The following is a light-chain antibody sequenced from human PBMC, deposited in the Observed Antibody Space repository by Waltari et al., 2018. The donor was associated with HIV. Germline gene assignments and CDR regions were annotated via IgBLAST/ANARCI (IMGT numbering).Light chain of an antibody. V-gene: IGLV2-11*01. CDR2: DVN. J-gene: IGLJ2*01. CDR3: CSNAGSHVV. CDR1: SSDLGRYNY. Sequence: QSALTQPRSVSGSPGPSVTIPCTGISSDLGRYNYVSWYQQDPGKAPKLMLFDVNKRPSGVPARFSGSKSGNSASLTISGLQAEDEADYYCCSNAGSHVVFGGGTKVTVL.